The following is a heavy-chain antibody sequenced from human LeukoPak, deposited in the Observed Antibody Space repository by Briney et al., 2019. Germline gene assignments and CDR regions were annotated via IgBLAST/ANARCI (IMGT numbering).Heavy chain of an antibody. Sequence: SETLSLTCAVYGGSFSGYYWTWIRQPPGKGLEWIGEINHSGSTNYNPSLKSRVTISIDTSKNQFSLILSSVTAADTAVYYCARGLSDVYWGQGTLVTVSS. V-gene: IGHV4-34*01. CDR2: INHSGST. CDR3: ARGLSDVY. J-gene: IGHJ4*02. CDR1: GGSFSGYY.